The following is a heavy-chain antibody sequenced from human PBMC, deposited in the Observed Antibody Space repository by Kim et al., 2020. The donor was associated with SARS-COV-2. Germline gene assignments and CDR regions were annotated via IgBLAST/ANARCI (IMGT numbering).Heavy chain of an antibody. CDR2: ISYDGSNK. Sequence: GGSLRLSCAASGFTFSSYGMHWVRQAPGKGLEWVAVISYDGSNKYYADSVKGRFTISRDNSKNTLYLQMNSLRAEDTAVYYCAGTRDGYKMPNWFDPWG. CDR1: GFTFSSYG. V-gene: IGHV3-30*03. J-gene: IGHJ5*02. CDR3: AGTRDGYKMPNWFDP. D-gene: IGHD5-12*01.